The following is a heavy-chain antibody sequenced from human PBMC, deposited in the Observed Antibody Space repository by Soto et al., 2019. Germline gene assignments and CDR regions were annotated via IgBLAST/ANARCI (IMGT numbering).Heavy chain of an antibody. J-gene: IGHJ4*02. CDR1: EYTFTSYV. V-gene: IGHV1-3*01. Sequence: GASVKVSCKASEYTFTSYVMHWVRQAPGQSLEWIGWINAGNGHTKYSQKSQDRVTITRDTSANTAYMELSRLRSEDTAVYYCARELQGLYYFDYWGQGALVTVSS. CDR3: ARELQGLYYFDY. CDR2: INAGNGHT. D-gene: IGHD4-4*01.